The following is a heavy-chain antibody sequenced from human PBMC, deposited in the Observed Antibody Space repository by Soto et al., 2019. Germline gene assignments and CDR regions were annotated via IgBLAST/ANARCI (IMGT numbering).Heavy chain of an antibody. CDR3: AREAVCYDSSGPNY. J-gene: IGHJ4*02. Sequence: GASVKVSCKASGYTFTGYYMHWMRQAPGQGLEWMGWINPNSGGTNYAQKFQGRVTMTRDTSISTAYMELSRLRSDDTAVYYCAREAVCYDSSGPNYWGQGTLVTVSS. CDR2: INPNSGGT. V-gene: IGHV1-2*02. CDR1: GYTFTGYY. D-gene: IGHD3-22*01.